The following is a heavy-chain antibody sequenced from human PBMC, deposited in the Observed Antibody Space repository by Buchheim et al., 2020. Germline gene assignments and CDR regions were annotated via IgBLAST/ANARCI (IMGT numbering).Heavy chain of an antibody. D-gene: IGHD3-10*01. Sequence: EVQLVESGGGLVQPGGSLRLPCAASGFSFSTSWMHWVRHAPGKGLVWVSRINSDGSGTIYADSVKGRFTISRDNAKNTLFLQMNSLRAEDTAIYYCTRDSTSGSYDYWGQGTL. J-gene: IGHJ4*02. CDR1: GFSFSTSW. CDR2: INSDGSGT. V-gene: IGHV3-74*01. CDR3: TRDSTSGSYDY.